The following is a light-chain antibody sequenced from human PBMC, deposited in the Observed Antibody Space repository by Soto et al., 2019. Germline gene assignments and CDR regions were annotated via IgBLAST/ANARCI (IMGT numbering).Light chain of an antibody. CDR2: SAY. V-gene: IGKV1-12*01. CDR3: QQTHTFLPLT. J-gene: IGKJ4*01. CDR1: QGISNW. Sequence: DIQMTQSPSSVSASVGDRVTITCRASQGISNWLAWYQQQPGKAPKLLISSAYTLQSGVPSRFSGGDSGTHFTLIISSLQPEDLSTSSGQQTHTFLPLTFGGGTKVEIK.